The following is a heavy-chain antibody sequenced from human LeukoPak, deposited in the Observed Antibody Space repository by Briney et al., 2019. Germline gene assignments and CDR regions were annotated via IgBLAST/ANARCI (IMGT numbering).Heavy chain of an antibody. J-gene: IGHJ4*02. CDR2: INSDGTYT. CDR3: ARETSTSFGF. V-gene: IGHV3-74*01. D-gene: IGHD5-24*01. Sequence: PGGSLRLSCAASEFTFSSYWMHWVRQVPGKGLVWVSRINSDGTYTNYADSVKGRFTISRDNAKNTLYLQMNSLRAEDTAVYYCARETSTSFGFWGQGTLVTVSS. CDR1: EFTFSSYW.